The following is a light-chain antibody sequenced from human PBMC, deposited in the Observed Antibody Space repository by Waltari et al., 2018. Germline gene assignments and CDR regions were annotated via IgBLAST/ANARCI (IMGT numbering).Light chain of an antibody. V-gene: IGKV3-15*01. J-gene: IGKJ1*01. CDR1: QSVTSN. Sequence: EIVMTQSPATLSGSPGERATLSCRASQSVTSNLAWYQQKPRQAPRLLIFSASTRAADIPARFSGSGSGTEFTLTISSLQSEDFAVYYCLQYNDWPPWTFGQGTKVEI. CDR2: SAS. CDR3: LQYNDWPPWT.